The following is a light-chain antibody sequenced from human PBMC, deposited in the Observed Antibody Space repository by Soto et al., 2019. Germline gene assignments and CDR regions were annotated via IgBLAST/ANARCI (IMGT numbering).Light chain of an antibody. V-gene: IGKV1-27*01. J-gene: IGKJ3*01. CDR1: QGISNY. Sequence: DIQMTQSPSSLSASVGDRVTITCRASQGISNYVAWYQQKPGTAPKVLISAASTLQSGIPYRFSGSGFGTAFTHNISSLQPEDVATYYCQKYSSAPFTFGPGTKVEIK. CDR3: QKYSSAPFT. CDR2: AAS.